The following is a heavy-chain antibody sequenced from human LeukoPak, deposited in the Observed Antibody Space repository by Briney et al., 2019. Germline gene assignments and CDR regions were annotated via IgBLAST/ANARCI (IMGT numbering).Heavy chain of an antibody. D-gene: IGHD3-3*01. J-gene: IGHJ5*02. Sequence: ASVEVSCKASGYTFTSYDINWVRQATGQGLEWMGWMNPNSGNTGYAQKFQGRVTMTRNTSISTAYMELSSLRSEDTAVYYCARGLRFLEWLLNWFDPWGQGTLVTVSS. V-gene: IGHV1-8*01. CDR1: GYTFTSYD. CDR3: ARGLRFLEWLLNWFDP. CDR2: MNPNSGNT.